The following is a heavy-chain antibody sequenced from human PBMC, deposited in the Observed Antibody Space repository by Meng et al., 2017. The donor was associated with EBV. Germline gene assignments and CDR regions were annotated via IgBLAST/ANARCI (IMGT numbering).Heavy chain of an antibody. CDR2: IIPIFGTA. CDR1: GGTFSSNA. Sequence: VQLCQSGAEVTKPGSAVKVSCKASGGTFSSNAISWVRQAPGQGLEWMGGIIPIFGTANYAQKFQGRVTITADKSTSTAYMELSSLRSEDTAVYYCARAEIAAAGRLDYWGQGTLVTVSS. D-gene: IGHD6-13*01. V-gene: IGHV1-69*06. J-gene: IGHJ4*02. CDR3: ARAEIAAAGRLDY.